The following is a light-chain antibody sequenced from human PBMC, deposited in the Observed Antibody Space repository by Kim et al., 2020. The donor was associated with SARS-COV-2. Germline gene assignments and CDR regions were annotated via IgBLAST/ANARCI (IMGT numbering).Light chain of an antibody. V-gene: IGKV1-9*01. Sequence: ASVGDRVTITCRASQIIGTSLVWFQQKPGKAPKLLIYAASSLQSGVPSRFSGSGFGTEFTLTISSLQPDDFATYYCQQFNGYSFTFGGGTKVDIK. J-gene: IGKJ4*01. CDR1: QIIGTS. CDR3: QQFNGYSFT. CDR2: AAS.